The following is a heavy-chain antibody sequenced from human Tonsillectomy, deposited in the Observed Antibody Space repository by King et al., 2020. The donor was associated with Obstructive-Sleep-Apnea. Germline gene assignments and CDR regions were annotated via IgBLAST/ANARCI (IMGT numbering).Heavy chain of an antibody. V-gene: IGHV1-18*01. Sequence: VQLVESGGEMKKPEASVTVSCKASGYTFPNYGITWVRQAPGQGLEWMGWISAYNGNSHYAQKFQGRVTMSTDTSTSTAYMELRSLRSDDTAVYYCARDGKDTVVVGWYFDLWGRGTLVTVSS. J-gene: IGHJ2*01. D-gene: IGHD2-2*01. CDR1: GYTFPNYG. CDR2: ISAYNGNS. CDR3: ARDGKDTVVVGWYFDL.